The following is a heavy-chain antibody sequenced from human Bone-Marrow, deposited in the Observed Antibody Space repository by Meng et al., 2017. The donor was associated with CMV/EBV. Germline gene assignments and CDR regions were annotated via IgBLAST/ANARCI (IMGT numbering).Heavy chain of an antibody. Sequence: SETLSLTCTVSGGSISSSSYYWGWIRQPPGKGLEWIGSIYYSGSTYYNPSLKSRVTISVDTSKNQFSLKLSSVTAADTAVYYCVGGFAEDWPAALAIWGQGTMVTVSS. V-gene: IGHV4-39*01. CDR1: GGSISSSSYY. CDR3: VGGFAEDWPAALAI. D-gene: IGHD2-15*01. J-gene: IGHJ3*02. CDR2: IYYSGST.